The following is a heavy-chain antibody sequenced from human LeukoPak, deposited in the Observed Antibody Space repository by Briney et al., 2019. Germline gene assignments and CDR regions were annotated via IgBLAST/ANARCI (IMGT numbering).Heavy chain of an antibody. D-gene: IGHD1-26*01. Sequence: GGSLRLSCVASGFTFSDYSMNWVRQAPGKGLEWVSYISGSYSTIYYADSVKGRFTISRDNAKNSLFLQMNSLRAEDTAVYYCATSWELPFDYWGQGTLVTVSS. CDR2: ISGSYSTI. V-gene: IGHV3-48*04. CDR1: GFTFSDYS. J-gene: IGHJ4*02. CDR3: ATSWELPFDY.